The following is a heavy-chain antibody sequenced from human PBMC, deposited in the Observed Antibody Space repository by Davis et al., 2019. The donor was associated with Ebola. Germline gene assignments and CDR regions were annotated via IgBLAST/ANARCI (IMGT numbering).Heavy chain of an antibody. CDR1: GGSIGSTTYY. CDR2: IHYGGST. J-gene: IGHJ6*02. CDR3: ARTESSGWYRHYYGLDV. V-gene: IGHV4-39*01. D-gene: IGHD6-19*01. Sequence: SETLSLTCTVSGGSIGSTTYYWGWIRQPPGKGLEWIGSIHYGGSTYYSPSLKSRVTISVDTSKNQFSLKLTSVTAADTAAYYCARTESSGWYRHYYGLDVWGQGTTVTVSS.